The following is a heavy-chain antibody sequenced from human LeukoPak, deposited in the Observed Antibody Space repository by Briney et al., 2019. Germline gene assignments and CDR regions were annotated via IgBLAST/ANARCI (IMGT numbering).Heavy chain of an antibody. CDR3: ASFYCSGGSCYQYFSYYYMDV. D-gene: IGHD2-15*01. V-gene: IGHV4-34*01. CDR1: GGSFSGYY. Sequence: ETLSLTCAVYGGSFSGYYWSWIRQPPGNGLEWIGEINHSGSTNYNPSLKSRVTISVDTSKNQFSLKLSSVTAADTAVYYCASFYCSGGSCYQYFSYYYMDVWGKGTTVTISS. CDR2: INHSGST. J-gene: IGHJ6*03.